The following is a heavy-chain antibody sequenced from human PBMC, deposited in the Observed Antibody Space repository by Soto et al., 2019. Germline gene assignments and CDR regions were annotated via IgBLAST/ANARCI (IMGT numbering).Heavy chain of an antibody. CDR3: ARVAPSMIVRLSFDL. V-gene: IGHV1-18*01. CDR2: ISAYTGNT. J-gene: IGHJ2*01. Sequence: QVQLVQSGAEVKKPGASVKVSCKASGYTFTSYGISWVRQAPGQGLEWMGWISAYTGNTDHAQKLQGRVTMTTNTSTSTAYMELRSLRSDDTAVYYCARVAPSMIVRLSFDLWGRGTLVTVSS. D-gene: IGHD3-22*01. CDR1: GYTFTSYG.